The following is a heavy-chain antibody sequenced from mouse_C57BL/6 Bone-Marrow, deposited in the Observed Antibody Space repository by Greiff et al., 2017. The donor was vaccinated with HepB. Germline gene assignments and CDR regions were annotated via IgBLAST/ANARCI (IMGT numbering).Heavy chain of an antibody. CDR2: INPSTGGT. CDR3: ARSGALYYGSSYDY. D-gene: IGHD1-1*01. V-gene: IGHV1-42*01. J-gene: IGHJ2*01. Sequence: VQLKQSGPELVKPGASVKISCKASGYSFTGYYMNWVKQSPEKSLEWIGEINPSTGGTTYNQKFKAKATLTVDKSSSTAYMQLKSLTSEDSAVYYCARSGALYYGSSYDYWGQGTTLTVSS. CDR1: GYSFTGYY.